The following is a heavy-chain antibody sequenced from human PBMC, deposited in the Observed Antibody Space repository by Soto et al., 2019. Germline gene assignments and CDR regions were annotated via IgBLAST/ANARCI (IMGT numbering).Heavy chain of an antibody. CDR2: ISSSSSYI. V-gene: IGHV3-21*01. D-gene: IGHD2-21*02. CDR1: GFTFSSYS. J-gene: IGHJ4*02. CDR3: AREGRVTATTNDY. Sequence: EVQLVESGGGLVKPGGSLRLSCAASGFTFSSYSMNWVRQAPGKGLEWVSSISSSSSYIYYADSVKGRFTISRDNAKNSLYLQMNSLRAEDTAVYYCAREGRVTATTNDYWGQGTLVTVSS.